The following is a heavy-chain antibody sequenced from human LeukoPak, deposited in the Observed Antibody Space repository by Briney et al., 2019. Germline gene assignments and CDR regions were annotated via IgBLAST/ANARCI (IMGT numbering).Heavy chain of an antibody. CDR3: ARRGIVGAIDY. CDR2: IYYSGST. J-gene: IGHJ4*02. V-gene: IGHV4-39*01. D-gene: IGHD1-26*01. CDR1: GGSISSSSYY. Sequence: SETLSLTCTVSGGSISSSSYYWGWIRQPPGKGLEWIGSIYYSGSTYYNPFLKSRVTISVDTSKNQFSLKLSSVTAADTAVYYCARRGIVGAIDYWGQGTLVTVSS.